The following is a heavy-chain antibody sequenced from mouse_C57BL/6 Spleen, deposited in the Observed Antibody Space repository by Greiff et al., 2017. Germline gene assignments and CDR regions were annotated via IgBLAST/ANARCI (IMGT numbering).Heavy chain of an antibody. D-gene: IGHD2-1*01. Sequence: QVQLQQPGAELVRPGTSVKLSCKASGYTFTSYWMHWVKQRPGQGLAWIGVIDPSDSYTNYNQKFKGKATLTVDTSSSTAYMQLSSLTSEDYAVYYCARRGNEGFAYWGQGTLVTVSA. J-gene: IGHJ3*01. CDR3: ARRGNEGFAY. CDR2: IDPSDSYT. V-gene: IGHV1-59*01. CDR1: GYTFTSYW.